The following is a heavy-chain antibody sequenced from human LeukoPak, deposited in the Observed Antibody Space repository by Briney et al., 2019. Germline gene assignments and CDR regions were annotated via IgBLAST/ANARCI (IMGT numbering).Heavy chain of an antibody. CDR3: ARDPPATTAFDV. V-gene: IGHV1-2*02. CDR1: GGTFSSYA. J-gene: IGHJ3*01. Sequence: ASVKVSCKASGGTFSSYAISWVRQAPGQGLEWMGWIDPSRDVTRYAQNFQGRVTMTWDTSMSTAYMEVTRLTSDDTAMFYCARDPPATTAFDVWGQGTMVIVSS. D-gene: IGHD1-1*01. CDR2: IDPSRDVT.